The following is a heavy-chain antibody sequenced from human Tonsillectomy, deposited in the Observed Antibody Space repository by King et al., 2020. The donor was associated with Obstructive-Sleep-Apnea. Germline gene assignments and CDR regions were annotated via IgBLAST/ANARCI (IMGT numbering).Heavy chain of an antibody. J-gene: IGHJ6*02. D-gene: IGHD5-18*01. CDR3: ARDLSMSGYSCPGMDG. Sequence: VQLVESGGGVVQPGRSLRLSCAASGFTFSSYAMLWVRQAPGKGLEWVAVISYDGGNKFYADSVKGRFTISRDNSRNTLYLQMNSLRVDDTAVYYCARDLSMSGYSCPGMDGWGQGTTVTVSS. V-gene: IGHV3-30-3*01. CDR1: GFTFSSYA. CDR2: ISYDGGNK.